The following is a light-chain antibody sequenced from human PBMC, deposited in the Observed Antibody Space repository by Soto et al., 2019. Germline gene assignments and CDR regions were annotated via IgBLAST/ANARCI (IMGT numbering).Light chain of an antibody. Sequence: DIQMTQCPSSLSASVGDRVTMTCQASQDISNYLNWYQQKPGKAPKLLIYDASKLEPGVPSRLSGGGSGTEFTLTISSLQPDDFATYYCQQYSTYPLTFAGGTKVDIK. CDR1: QDISNY. CDR2: DAS. J-gene: IGKJ4*01. V-gene: IGKV1-33*01. CDR3: QQYSTYPLT.